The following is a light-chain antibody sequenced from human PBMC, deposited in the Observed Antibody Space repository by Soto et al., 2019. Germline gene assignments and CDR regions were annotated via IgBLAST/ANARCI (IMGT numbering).Light chain of an antibody. V-gene: IGKV3-20*01. CDR1: QSVSSSY. CDR3: QQYAGSPIT. Sequence: EVVLTQSPATLSVSPGERATLSCRASQSVSSSYLAWYQQKPGQAPRLLIYGASSRATGIPDRFSGSGSGTDFTLTISRLEPEDFAVYYCQQYAGSPITFGQGTRLEI. J-gene: IGKJ5*01. CDR2: GAS.